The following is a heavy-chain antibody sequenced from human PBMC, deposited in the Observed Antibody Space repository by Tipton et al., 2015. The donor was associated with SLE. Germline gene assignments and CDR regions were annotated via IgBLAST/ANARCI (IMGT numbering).Heavy chain of an antibody. CDR1: GDSINNYY. V-gene: IGHV4-59*12. Sequence: TLSLTCIVSGDSINNYYWSWIRQPPGKGLEWIGYIYYSGNTFYNPSLKGRVTISIDTSETQLSLKVSSVTAADTAVYYCARELGEQWLERNNWFDPWGQGTLVSVSS. J-gene: IGHJ5*02. D-gene: IGHD6-19*01. CDR2: IYYSGNT. CDR3: ARELGEQWLERNNWFDP.